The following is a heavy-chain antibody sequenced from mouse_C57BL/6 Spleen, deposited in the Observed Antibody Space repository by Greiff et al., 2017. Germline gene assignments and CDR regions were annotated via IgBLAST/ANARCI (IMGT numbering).Heavy chain of an antibody. V-gene: IGHV1-42*01. Sequence: EVQLQQSGPELVKPGASVKISCKASGYSFTGYYMNWVKQSPEKSLEWIGEINPSTGGTTYNQKFKAKATLTVDKSSSTAYMQLKSLTSEDSAVYYCARGDYDYGGFAYWGQGTLVTVSA. J-gene: IGHJ3*01. CDR3: ARGDYDYGGFAY. CDR1: GYSFTGYY. CDR2: INPSTGGT. D-gene: IGHD2-4*01.